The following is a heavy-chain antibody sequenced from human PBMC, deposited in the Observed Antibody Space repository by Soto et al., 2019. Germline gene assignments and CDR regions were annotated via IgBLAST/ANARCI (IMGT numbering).Heavy chain of an antibody. J-gene: IGHJ4*02. CDR3: AREEYYYGSGAFFDY. D-gene: IGHD3-10*01. CDR2: IIPILGIA. Sequence: QVQLVQSGAEVKKPGSSVKVSCKASVGTFSSYTISWVRQAPGQGLEWMGRIIPILGIANYEQKLQGRVTITEDKSTRTAYMELSSLRSEDPAVYYCAREEYYYGSGAFFDYWGQGTLVTVSS. CDR1: VGTFSSYT. V-gene: IGHV1-69*08.